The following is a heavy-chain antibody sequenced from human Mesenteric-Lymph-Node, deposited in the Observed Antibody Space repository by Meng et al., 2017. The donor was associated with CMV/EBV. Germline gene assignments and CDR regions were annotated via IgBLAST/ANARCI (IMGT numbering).Heavy chain of an antibody. J-gene: IGHJ6*02. CDR1: GFTFDDYA. D-gene: IGHD3-10*01. V-gene: IGHV3-9*01. CDR3: AKQVVRGTYDMDV. CDR2: ISWNSGSI. Sequence: SLKISCAASGFTFDDYAMHWVRQAPGKGLEWVSGISWNSGSIGYADSVKGRFTISRDNAKNSLYLQMNSLRAEDTAVYYCAKQVVRGTYDMDVWGQGTTVTVSS.